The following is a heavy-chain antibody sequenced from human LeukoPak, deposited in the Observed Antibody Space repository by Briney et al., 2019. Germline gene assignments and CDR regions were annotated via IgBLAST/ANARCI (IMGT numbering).Heavy chain of an antibody. CDR1: GFTFSSYG. J-gene: IGHJ4*02. CDR3: ARDTYSSSWYPDY. V-gene: IGHV3-33*01. D-gene: IGHD6-13*01. Sequence: GGSLRLSCAVSGFTFSSYGMHWVRQAPGKGLEWVAVIWYDGSNKYYADSVKGRFTISRDNSKNTLYLQMNSLRAEDTAVYYCARDTYSSSWYPDYWGQGTLVTVSS. CDR2: IWYDGSNK.